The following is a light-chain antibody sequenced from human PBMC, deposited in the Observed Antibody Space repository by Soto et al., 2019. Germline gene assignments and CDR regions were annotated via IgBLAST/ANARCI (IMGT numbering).Light chain of an antibody. CDR1: QGISSY. J-gene: IGKJ5*01. CDR3: QQLNSYPIT. Sequence: DIQLTQSPSFLSASVGDRVTITCRASQGISSYLAWYQQKPWKAPKLLIYAASTLQSGVPSRFSGNGSGTEFTLTISSLQPEDFATYYCQQLNSYPITFGQGTRLEIK. CDR2: AAS. V-gene: IGKV1-9*01.